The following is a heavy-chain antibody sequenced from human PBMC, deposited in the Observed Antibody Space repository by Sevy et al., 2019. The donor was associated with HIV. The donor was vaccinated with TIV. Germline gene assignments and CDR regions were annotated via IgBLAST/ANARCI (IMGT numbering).Heavy chain of an antibody. J-gene: IGHJ4*02. Sequence: GGSLRLSCAASGFTFSSYAMHWVRQAPGKGLECVAVISYDGSNKYYADSVKGRFTISRDNSKNTLYLQMNSLRAEDTAVYYCARDELRYFDPGGVIDYWGQGTLVTVSS. D-gene: IGHD3-9*01. V-gene: IGHV3-30-3*01. CDR3: ARDELRYFDPGGVIDY. CDR2: ISYDGSNK. CDR1: GFTFSSYA.